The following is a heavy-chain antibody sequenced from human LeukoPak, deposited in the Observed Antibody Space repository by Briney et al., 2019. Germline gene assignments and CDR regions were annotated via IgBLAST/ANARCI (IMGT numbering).Heavy chain of an antibody. CDR1: GYSFSEFY. CDR2: IDPNSGGS. J-gene: IGHJ6*02. V-gene: IGHV1-2*02. CDR3: TRSRTPFYYYGMDV. Sequence: RASVKVSCKASGYSFSEFYIHWIRLAPGQGLEWMGWIDPNSGGSHHAPKFKGRATLTGDTSTGTVHMDLTWLTSADTAIYYCTRSRTPFYYYGMDVWGQGTSVTVSS. D-gene: IGHD1-1*01.